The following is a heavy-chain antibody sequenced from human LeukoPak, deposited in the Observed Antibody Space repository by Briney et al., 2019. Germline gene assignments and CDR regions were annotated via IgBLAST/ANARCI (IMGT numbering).Heavy chain of an antibody. CDR1: GGSFSGYY. J-gene: IGHJ4*02. CDR2: INHSGST. Sequence: PSETLSLTCAVYGGSFSGYYWSWIRQPPGKGLEWIGEINHSGSTNYNPSLKSRVTISVDTSKNQFSLKLSSVTAADTAVYYCARGPGLLWFGQLFHYFYYWGQGTLVTVSS. V-gene: IGHV4-34*01. D-gene: IGHD3-10*01. CDR3: ARGPGLLWFGQLFHYFYY.